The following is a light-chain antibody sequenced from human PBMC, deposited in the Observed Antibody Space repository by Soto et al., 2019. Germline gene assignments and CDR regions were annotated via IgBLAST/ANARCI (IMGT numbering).Light chain of an antibody. V-gene: IGKV1-5*03. CDR2: KAS. J-gene: IGKJ1*01. CDR1: QTISTW. CDR3: QQYNNYWT. Sequence: DIQMTQSPSTLSAFVGDRVTITCRASQTISTWLAWYQQKPGKAPQVLIYKASTLESGVPSRFSGCGSGPEFALTISSLQSDDAATYYCQQYNNYWTFGQGTKVEIK.